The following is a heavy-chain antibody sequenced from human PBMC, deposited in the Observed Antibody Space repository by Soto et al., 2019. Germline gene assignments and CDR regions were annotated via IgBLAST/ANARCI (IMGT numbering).Heavy chain of an antibody. V-gene: IGHV1-18*01. CDR3: ARDPDSSGHAFDI. J-gene: IGHJ3*02. CDR2: ISAYNGNT. CDR1: GYTFTSYG. D-gene: IGHD6-19*01. Sequence: ASVKVSCKASGYTFTSYGISWVRQAPGQGLEWMGWISAYNGNTNYAQKLQGRVTMTTDTSTSTAYTELRSLRSDDTAVYYCARDPDSSGHAFDIWGQGTMVTVSS.